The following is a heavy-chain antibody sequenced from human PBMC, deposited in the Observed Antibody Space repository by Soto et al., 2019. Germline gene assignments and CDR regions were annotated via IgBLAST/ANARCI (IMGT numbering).Heavy chain of an antibody. CDR2: AYYRSKWYN. CDR1: GDSVSSNSAA. CDR3: ARDTGRIVVVPAASYYGMDV. J-gene: IGHJ6*02. D-gene: IGHD2-2*01. V-gene: IGHV6-1*01. Sequence: SQTLSLTCAISGDSVSSNSAAWNWIRQSPSRGLEWLGRAYYRSKWYNDYAVSVKSRITINPDTSKNQFSLQLNSVTPEDTAVYYCARDTGRIVVVPAASYYGMDVWAQGTTVTISS.